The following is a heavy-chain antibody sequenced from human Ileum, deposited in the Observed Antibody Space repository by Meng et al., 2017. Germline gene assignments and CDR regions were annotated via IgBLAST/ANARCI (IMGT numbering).Heavy chain of an antibody. V-gene: IGHV1-46*01. CDR2: ISPSGDST. D-gene: IGHD6-19*01. Sequence: ASVKVSCKASGYTFTSHYMHWLRQAPGQGLEWMGYISPSGDSTGSAQRFQGRITVTRDTSTNTLYMEMSSLRSEDTAVYYCAREAAVAAKIFVYWGQGTLVTVSS. J-gene: IGHJ4*02. CDR3: AREAAVAAKIFVY. CDR1: GYTFTSHY.